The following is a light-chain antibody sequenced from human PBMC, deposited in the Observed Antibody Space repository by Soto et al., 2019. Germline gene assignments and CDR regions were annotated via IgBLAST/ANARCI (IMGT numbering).Light chain of an antibody. J-gene: IGLJ1*01. CDR2: EVT. Sequence: QSVLTQPASVSGSPGQSITISCTGTSSDVGAYNYVSWYQHHPGKVPKLLIYEVTNRPSGVSDRFSGSKSGNTASLTISGLQAEDEADYYCSSYTSDNSYIFGTGTKVTVL. CDR1: SSDVGAYNY. V-gene: IGLV2-14*01. CDR3: SSYTSDNSYI.